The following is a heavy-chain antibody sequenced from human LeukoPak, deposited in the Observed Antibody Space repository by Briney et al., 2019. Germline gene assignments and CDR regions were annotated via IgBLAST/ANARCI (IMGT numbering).Heavy chain of an antibody. CDR1: GFTVSSNY. V-gene: IGHV3-53*01. Sequence: GGSLRLSCAASGFTVSSNYMSWVRQAPGKGLEWVSVIYSGGSTYYADSVKGRFTTSRDNSKNTLYLQMNSLRAEDTAVYYCASVRGSYYYFDYWGQGTLVTVSS. D-gene: IGHD1-26*01. J-gene: IGHJ4*02. CDR2: IYSGGST. CDR3: ASVRGSYYYFDY.